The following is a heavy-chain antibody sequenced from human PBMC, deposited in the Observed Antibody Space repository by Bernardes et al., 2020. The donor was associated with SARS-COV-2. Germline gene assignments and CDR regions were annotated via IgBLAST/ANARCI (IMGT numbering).Heavy chain of an antibody. V-gene: IGHV3-33*08. J-gene: IGHJ6*04. CDR1: GFTFSSYGFTFSSYA. D-gene: IGHD3-10*01. Sequence: GGSLRLSCVVSGFTFSSYGFTFSSYAMHWVRQAPGKGLEWVAVIWYDGTNKYYAESVKGRFTISRDNSKNTVYLQMNSLRAEDTAVYYCARDVTVVQGVVISPDYHYGMDVWGKGTTVTVSS. CDR2: IWYDGTNK. CDR3: ARDVTVVQGVVISPDYHYGMDV.